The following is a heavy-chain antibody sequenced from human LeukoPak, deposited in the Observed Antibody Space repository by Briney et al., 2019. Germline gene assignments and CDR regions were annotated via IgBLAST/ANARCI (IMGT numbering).Heavy chain of an antibody. J-gene: IGHJ4*02. CDR1: GFIYSSHV. D-gene: IGHD2-8*01. CDR2: ISGSGGST. V-gene: IGHV3-23*01. CDR3: AIHRSCIHDICHGDFHY. Sequence: GGSLRLSCAVSGFIYSSHVMSWVAQAPGKGLEWVSTISGSGGSTYYADSVKGRFTISRDNSQNTVYLQMNSLRAEDTAVSYCAIHRSCIHDICHGDFHYWGQGTLGTVSS.